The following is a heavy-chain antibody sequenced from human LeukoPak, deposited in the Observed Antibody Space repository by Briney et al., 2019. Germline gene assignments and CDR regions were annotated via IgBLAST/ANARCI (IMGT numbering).Heavy chain of an antibody. Sequence: GASVKVSCKASGYTFTGYYMHWVRQAPGQGLEWMGWINPNSGGTNYAQKFQGRVTMTRDTSISTAYMELSRLRSDDTAVYYCARGGDPAQYSSSFLDYWGQGTLVTVSS. CDR2: INPNSGGT. CDR3: ARGGDPAQYSSSFLDY. D-gene: IGHD6-13*01. CDR1: GYTFTGYY. J-gene: IGHJ4*02. V-gene: IGHV1-2*02.